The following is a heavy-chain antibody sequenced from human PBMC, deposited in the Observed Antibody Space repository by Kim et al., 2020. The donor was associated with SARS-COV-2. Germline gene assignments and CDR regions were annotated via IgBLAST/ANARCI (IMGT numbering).Heavy chain of an antibody. Sequence: GGSLRLSCAASGFTFSSYGMHWVRQAPGKGLEWVAVIWYDGSNKYYADSVKGRFTISRDNSKNTLYLQMNSLRAEDTAVYYCAGSYSRGYYYYGMDVWGQGTTVTVSS. CDR2: IWYDGSNK. CDR1: GFTFSSYG. D-gene: IGHD3-10*01. V-gene: IGHV3-33*01. CDR3: AGSYSRGYYYYGMDV. J-gene: IGHJ6*02.